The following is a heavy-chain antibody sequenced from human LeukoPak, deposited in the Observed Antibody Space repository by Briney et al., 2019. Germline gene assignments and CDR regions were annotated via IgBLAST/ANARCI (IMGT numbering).Heavy chain of an antibody. CDR2: IKQDGSEK. D-gene: IGHD3-22*01. J-gene: IGHJ4*02. V-gene: IGHV3-7*01. CDR1: GFTFSPYW. CDR3: ARDGDVSGYSD. Sequence: GGSLRLSCAGSGFTFSPYWMSWVRQAPGKGLEWVANIKQDGSEKYYVDSVKGRLAISRDNAKNSLYLQMNSLRAEDTAVYYCARDGDVSGYSDWGQGTPVTVSS.